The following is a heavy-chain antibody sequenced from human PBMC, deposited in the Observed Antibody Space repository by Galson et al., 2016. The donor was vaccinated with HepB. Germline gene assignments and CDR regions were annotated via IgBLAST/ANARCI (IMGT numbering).Heavy chain of an antibody. Sequence: SVKVSCKASGYTHNYVMHWVRQAPGQRLEWMGWINAGNGDTGYSQRFQGRVTIARDTSANTAYMELSSLKSEDTAVYYCASGNCGGDCCLDYWGQGTLVTVSS. J-gene: IGHJ4*02. CDR1: GYTHNYV. D-gene: IGHD2-21*02. CDR3: ASGNCGGDCCLDY. CDR2: INAGNGDT. V-gene: IGHV1-3*01.